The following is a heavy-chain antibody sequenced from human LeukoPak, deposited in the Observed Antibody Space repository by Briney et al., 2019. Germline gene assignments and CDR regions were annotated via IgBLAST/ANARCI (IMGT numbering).Heavy chain of an antibody. CDR2: ISAYNGNT. D-gene: IGHD3-22*01. CDR1: GYTFTSYG. Sequence: ASVKVSCKASGYTFTSYGISWVRQAPGQGLEWMGWISAYNGNTNHAQKLQGRVTMTTDTSTSTAYMELRSLRSDDTAVYYCARRNYYDSSGYSEGNWFDPWGQGTLVTVSS. J-gene: IGHJ5*02. CDR3: ARRNYYDSSGYSEGNWFDP. V-gene: IGHV1-18*01.